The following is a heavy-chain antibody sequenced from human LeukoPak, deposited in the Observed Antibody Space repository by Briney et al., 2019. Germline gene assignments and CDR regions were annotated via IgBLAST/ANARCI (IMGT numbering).Heavy chain of an antibody. CDR2: IYTSGST. CDR3: ARSLLTRFDP. Sequence: SETLSLSCTVSGGSISSYYWSWIRQPAGKGLEWIGRIYTSGSTNYNPSLKSRVTISVDKSKNQFSLKLSSVTAADTAVYYCARSLLTRFDPWGQGTLVTVSS. CDR1: GGSISSYY. J-gene: IGHJ5*02. V-gene: IGHV4-4*07.